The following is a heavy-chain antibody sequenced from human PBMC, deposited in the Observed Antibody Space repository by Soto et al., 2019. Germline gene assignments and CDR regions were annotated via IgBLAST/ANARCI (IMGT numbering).Heavy chain of an antibody. D-gene: IGHD3-9*01. V-gene: IGHV4-30-2*03. CDR1: GFTFSRYA. CDR3: ARLEGLATISYYFDF. Sequence: LRLSCAASGFTFSRYAMSWVRQAPGKGLEWIGSIYYRGNAYYNPSLQTRVTISLDKSRSQFSLKLNSVTAADSAVYFCARLEGLATISYYFDFWGPGALVTVSS. CDR2: IYYRGNA. J-gene: IGHJ4*02.